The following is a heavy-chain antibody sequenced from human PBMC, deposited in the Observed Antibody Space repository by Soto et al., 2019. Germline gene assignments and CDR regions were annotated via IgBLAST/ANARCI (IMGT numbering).Heavy chain of an antibody. CDR3: ARGQKMYYDFWSGYPPAYFDY. D-gene: IGHD3-3*01. Sequence: LRLSCAASGFTFSSYAMHWVRQAPGKGLEYVSAISSNGGSTYYAYSVKGRFTISRDNSKNTLYLQMGSLRAEDMAVYYCARGQKMYYDFWSGYPPAYFDYWGQGTLVTVSS. CDR2: ISSNGGST. J-gene: IGHJ4*02. V-gene: IGHV3-64*01. CDR1: GFTFSSYA.